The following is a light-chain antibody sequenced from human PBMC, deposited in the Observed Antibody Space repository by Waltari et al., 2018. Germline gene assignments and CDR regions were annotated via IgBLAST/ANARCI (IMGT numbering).Light chain of an antibody. V-gene: IGKV3-20*01. CDR3: QQYGGSPLYT. CDR2: AAS. J-gene: IGKJ2*01. CDR1: QSVSSDQ. Sequence: EIVLTQSPGTLSLSPGERATLSCRASQSVSSDQLAWYQQKPGQAPRALIYAASSRAIGIPDRFSGGGSGTDFTLTISRLEPEDFAVYYCQQYGGSPLYTFGQGTKLEIK.